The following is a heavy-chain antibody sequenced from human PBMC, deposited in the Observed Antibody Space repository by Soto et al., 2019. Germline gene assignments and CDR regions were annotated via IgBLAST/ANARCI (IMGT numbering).Heavy chain of an antibody. CDR2: ISGSGGST. Sequence: GGSLRLSCAASGFTFSSYAMSWVRQAPGKGLEWVSAISGSGGSTYYADSVKGRFTISRDNSKNTLYLQMNSLRAEDTAVYYCAKDLGRFGRTVTKQGGGNNYFDYWGQGTLVTVSS. J-gene: IGHJ4*02. CDR1: GFTFSSYA. V-gene: IGHV3-23*01. D-gene: IGHD4-17*01. CDR3: AKDLGRFGRTVTKQGGGNNYFDY.